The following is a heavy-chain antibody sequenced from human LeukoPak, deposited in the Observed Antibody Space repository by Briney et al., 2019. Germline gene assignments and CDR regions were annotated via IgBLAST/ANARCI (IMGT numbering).Heavy chain of an antibody. V-gene: IGHV1-24*01. CDR2: FDPEDGET. CDR1: GYTLTELS. CDR3: ATEGYGSGWNYYYYGMDV. J-gene: IGHJ6*02. Sequence: ASVKVSCKVSGYTLTELSMHWVRQAPGKGLEWMGGFDPEDGETIYAQKFQGRVTMTEDTSTDTAYMELSSLRSEDTAVYYCATEGYGSGWNYYYYGMDVWGQGTTVTVSS. D-gene: IGHD6-19*01.